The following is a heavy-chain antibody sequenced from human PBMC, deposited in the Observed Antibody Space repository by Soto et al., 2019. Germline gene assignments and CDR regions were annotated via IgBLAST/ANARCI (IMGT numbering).Heavy chain of an antibody. J-gene: IGHJ4*02. CDR2: MTGSDGST. V-gene: IGHV3-23*01. Sequence: GGSLRLSCAASGFTFTNSAMNWVRQAPGKGLEWVSTMTGSDGSTYYADSVKGRFTISRDTSKNTVYLHMNSLRAEDTAVYYCTKDVADCGGDCFSGFDSWGQGTLVTVSS. CDR3: TKDVADCGGDCFSGFDS. CDR1: GFTFTNSA. D-gene: IGHD2-21*02.